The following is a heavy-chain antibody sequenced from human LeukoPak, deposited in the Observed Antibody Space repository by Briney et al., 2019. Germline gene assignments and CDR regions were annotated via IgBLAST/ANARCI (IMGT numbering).Heavy chain of an antibody. CDR2: IYSGGST. V-gene: IGHV3-53*01. CDR1: GFTVSSNY. D-gene: IGHD6-6*01. Sequence: GSLRLSCAASGFTVSSNYMSWVRQAPGKGLEWVSVIYSGGSTYYADSVKGRFTISRDNSKNTLYLQMNSLRAEDTAVYYCASLIAARVYYYYMDVWGKGTTVTVSS. CDR3: ASLIAARVYYYYMDV. J-gene: IGHJ6*03.